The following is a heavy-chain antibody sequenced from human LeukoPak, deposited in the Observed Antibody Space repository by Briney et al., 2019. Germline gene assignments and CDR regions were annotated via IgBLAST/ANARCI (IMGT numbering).Heavy chain of an antibody. CDR3: ARGGGGPVGD. CDR1: GGTFNSYA. V-gene: IGHV1-69*05. D-gene: IGHD2-15*01. Sequence: SVKVSCKPSGGTFNSYAISWVRQAPGQGLEWMGRIIPIFGTANYAQKFQGRVTITTDESTSTAYMELSSLRSEDTAVYYCARGGGGPVGDWGQGTLVTVSS. CDR2: IIPIFGTA. J-gene: IGHJ4*02.